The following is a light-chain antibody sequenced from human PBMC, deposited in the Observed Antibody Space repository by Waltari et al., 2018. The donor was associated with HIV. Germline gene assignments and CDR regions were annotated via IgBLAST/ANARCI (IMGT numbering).Light chain of an antibody. CDR1: HLGERD. J-gene: IGLJ2*01. V-gene: IGLV3-1*01. CDR3: QAWDTGSTVV. CDR2: QDN. Sequence: SYVLTQPPSVSVSPGQTVTISCSGDHLGERDVYWYQQRPGQSPVLVIYQDNKRPSGIPERFSGSNSGNTATLTIGGAQAMDEADFYCQAWDTGSTVVFGGGTKLTVL.